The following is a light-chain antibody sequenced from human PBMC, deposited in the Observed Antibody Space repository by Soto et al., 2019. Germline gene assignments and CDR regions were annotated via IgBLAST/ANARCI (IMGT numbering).Light chain of an antibody. CDR3: SSFANSNSYV. CDR1: SSDIGGYTY. CDR2: EVS. J-gene: IGLJ1*01. Sequence: QSVLTQPPSASGSPGQSVTISCSGTSSDIGGYTYVSWYQHHPGKAPKLMIYEVSKRPSGVPDRSSGSKSGNTASLTVSGVQAEDEADYYCSSFANSNSYVFGTGTRSPS. V-gene: IGLV2-8*01.